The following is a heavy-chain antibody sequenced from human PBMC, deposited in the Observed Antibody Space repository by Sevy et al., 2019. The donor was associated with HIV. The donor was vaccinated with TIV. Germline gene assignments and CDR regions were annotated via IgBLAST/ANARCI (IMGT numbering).Heavy chain of an antibody. CDR1: GFTFSTYA. Sequence: GGSLRLSCAASGFTFSTYAMNWVRQAPGKGLEWVSATSGRGGMTYYADSVKGRFTISRDNSKNTLYLQMNSPRAEDTAVYYCAREGDQQAFDYWGQGTLVTVSS. V-gene: IGHV3-23*01. J-gene: IGHJ4*02. CDR3: AREGDQQAFDY. D-gene: IGHD2-2*01. CDR2: TSGRGGMT.